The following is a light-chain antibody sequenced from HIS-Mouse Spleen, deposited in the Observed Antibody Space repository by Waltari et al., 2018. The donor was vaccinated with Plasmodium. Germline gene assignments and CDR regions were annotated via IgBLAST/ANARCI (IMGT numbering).Light chain of an antibody. V-gene: IGLV3-10*01. Sequence: SYELTQPPSVSVSPGQTARITCSGDAFPKKYAYWYQQKSGQAPVLVIYEDNKRPPGIPERFSGSSSGTMATLTISGAQVEDEADYYCYSTDSSGNHRVFGGGTKLTVL. CDR3: YSTDSSGNHRV. CDR2: EDN. CDR1: AFPKKY. J-gene: IGLJ3*02.